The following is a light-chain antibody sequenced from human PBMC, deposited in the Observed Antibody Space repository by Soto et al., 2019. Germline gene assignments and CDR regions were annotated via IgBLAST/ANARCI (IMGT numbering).Light chain of an antibody. CDR1: SSDVGRYNY. J-gene: IGLJ3*02. CDR2: DVN. Sequence: QSALTQPASVSGSPGQSITISCTGTSSDVGRYNYVSWYRQHPGTAPKLIISDVNSRPSGISNRFSGSKSGNTASLTISGLQAEDEAYYYCSSYTSPITQVFGGGTKLTVL. V-gene: IGLV2-14*01. CDR3: SSYTSPITQV.